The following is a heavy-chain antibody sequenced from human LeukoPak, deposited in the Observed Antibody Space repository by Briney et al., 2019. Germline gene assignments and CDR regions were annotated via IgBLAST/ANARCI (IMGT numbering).Heavy chain of an antibody. Sequence: PGGSLGLSCAAAGFTFSSYWMTWVRQAPGKGLEWVANIKEDGSVKYYVGSVKGRFTISRDNPKNSLYLQMNSLRAEDSAVYYCARDDRDGYNYFAYWGQGTLVTVSS. V-gene: IGHV3-7*04. CDR2: IKEDGSVK. CDR1: GFTFSSYW. J-gene: IGHJ4*02. D-gene: IGHD5-24*01. CDR3: ARDDRDGYNYFAY.